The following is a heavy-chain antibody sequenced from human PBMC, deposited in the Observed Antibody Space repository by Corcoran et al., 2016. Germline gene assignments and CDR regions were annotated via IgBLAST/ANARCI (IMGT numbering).Heavy chain of an antibody. Sequence: EVQLVESGGGLVQPGGSLRLSCAASGFTFSSYWMHWVRHAPGKGLVWVSRIKSDGSSNSYADSVKGRLTTSRDNAKNTLYLQMNRQRAEETAVYYCARDLLDCSGGSCYRLFDYWGQGTLVTVSS. J-gene: IGHJ4*02. D-gene: IGHD2-15*01. CDR3: ARDLLDCSGGSCYRLFDY. V-gene: IGHV3-74*01. CDR2: IKSDGSSN. CDR1: GFTFSSYW.